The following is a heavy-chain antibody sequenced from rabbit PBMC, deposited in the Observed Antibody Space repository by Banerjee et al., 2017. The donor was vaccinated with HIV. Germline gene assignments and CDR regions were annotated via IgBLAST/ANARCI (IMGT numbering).Heavy chain of an antibody. D-gene: IGHD1-1*01. CDR1: GVSFSISSY. CDR3: ARLSSGAFNL. CDR2: IDSGSGST. V-gene: IGHV1S40*01. Sequence: QSLEESGGDLVKPGASLTLTCTASGVSFSISSYMCWVRQAPGRGLEWIACIDSGSGSTYYASWAKGRFTITRSTSLNTVTLQLNSLTAADTATYFCARLSSGAFNLWGQGTLVTVS. J-gene: IGHJ4*01.